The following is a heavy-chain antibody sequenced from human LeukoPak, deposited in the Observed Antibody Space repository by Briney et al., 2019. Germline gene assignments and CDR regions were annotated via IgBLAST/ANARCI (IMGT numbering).Heavy chain of an antibody. CDR2: IIPIFGTA. CDR3: ARGSGSYYYYYYYMDV. V-gene: IGHV1-69*06. D-gene: IGHD3-10*01. J-gene: IGHJ6*03. CDR1: GGTFSSYA. Sequence: SVKVSCKASGGTFSSYAISWVRQAPGQGLEWMGGIIPIFGTANYAQKFQGRVTITADKSTSTAYMELSSLRSEDPAVYYCARGSGSYYYYYYYMDVWGKGTTVTVSS.